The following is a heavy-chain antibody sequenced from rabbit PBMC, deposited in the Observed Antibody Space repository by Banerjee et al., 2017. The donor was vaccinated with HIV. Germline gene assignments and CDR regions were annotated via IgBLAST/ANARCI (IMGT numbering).Heavy chain of an antibody. Sequence: QEQLVESGGGLVTLGGSLKLSCKASGIDFSNTGISWVRQAPGKGLEWIAYIYPDYGNTDYASWVNGRFTISLDNAQNTVFLQMTSLTAADTATYFCARHTSSSGWYFNLWGPGTLVTVS. D-gene: IGHD1-1*01. CDR1: GIDFSNTG. CDR3: ARHTSSSGWYFNL. CDR2: IYPDYGNT. J-gene: IGHJ4*01. V-gene: IGHV1S47*01.